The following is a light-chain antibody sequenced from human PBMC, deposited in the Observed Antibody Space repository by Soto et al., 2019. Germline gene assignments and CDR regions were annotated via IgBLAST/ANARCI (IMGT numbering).Light chain of an antibody. J-gene: IGKJ1*01. CDR3: QQANSVPWT. Sequence: QMTQSPSSVSASVGDRVILTFRASQRISSWLAWYHQRPGKAPKLLIYATSTLETGVPSRFSGSGSGRDFTLTISSLQHEDLGTYFCQQANSVPWTFGQGTKVDIK. V-gene: IGKV1-12*01. CDR1: QRISSW. CDR2: ATS.